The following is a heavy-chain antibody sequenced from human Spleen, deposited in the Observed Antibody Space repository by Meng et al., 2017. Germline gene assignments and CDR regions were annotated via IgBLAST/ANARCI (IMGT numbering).Heavy chain of an antibody. Sequence: VHIPASGPGLLTPSPTLFLTFTVSGGSIRSGCYYLIWIRPPPWEVLECLGYIYYSGSTYYKPSLKSRLRISVDTWKNQFSLKLRSVNAAETAVYYCAKETYFETNRYFDLWGRGTLVTVSS. CDR2: IYYSGST. D-gene: IGHD3-9*01. V-gene: IGHV4-31*03. CDR3: AKETYFETNRYFDL. J-gene: IGHJ2*01. CDR1: GGSIRSGCYY.